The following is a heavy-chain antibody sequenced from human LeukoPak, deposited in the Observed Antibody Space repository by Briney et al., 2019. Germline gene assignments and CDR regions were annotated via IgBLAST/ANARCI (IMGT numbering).Heavy chain of an antibody. Sequence: SETLSLTCIVSGGSISSSSYYWGWIRQPPGKGLEWIGSIHYSGSTYYNPSLKSRVTISVDTPKNQFSLKLSSVTAADTAVYYCARDGRWLLLRGGDAFDIWGQGTMVTVSS. CDR3: ARDGRWLLLRGGDAFDI. D-gene: IGHD3-22*01. CDR2: IHYSGST. CDR1: GGSISSSSYY. J-gene: IGHJ3*02. V-gene: IGHV4-39*07.